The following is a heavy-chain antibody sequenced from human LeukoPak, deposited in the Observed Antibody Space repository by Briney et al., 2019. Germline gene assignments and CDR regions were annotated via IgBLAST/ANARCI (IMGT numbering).Heavy chain of an antibody. Sequence: PSVTVSLICTVSGASITSYYWKWIRHPPGKGLEWIGYIYHSGSTNYNPSLKSRFTISVDTSKTQCSLKLSSVTAADTAVYNCARSKGASYGPWGQGTLVTVSS. J-gene: IGHJ5*02. CDR2: IYHSGST. V-gene: IGHV4-59*01. CDR3: ARSKGASYGP. D-gene: IGHD1-26*01. CDR1: GASITSYY.